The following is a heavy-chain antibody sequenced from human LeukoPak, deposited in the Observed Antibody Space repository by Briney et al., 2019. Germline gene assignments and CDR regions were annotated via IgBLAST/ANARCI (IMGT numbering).Heavy chain of an antibody. CDR1: GGSFSGYY. D-gene: IGHD5-18*01. CDR3: ARGRYSYGPIFYFDY. CDR2: INHSGST. J-gene: IGHJ4*02. V-gene: IGHV4-34*01. Sequence: SETLSLTCAVYGGSFSGYYRSWIRQPPGKGLEWIGEINHSGSTNYNPSLKSRVTISVDTSKNQFSLKLSSVTAADTAVYYCARGRYSYGPIFYFDYWGQGTLVTVSS.